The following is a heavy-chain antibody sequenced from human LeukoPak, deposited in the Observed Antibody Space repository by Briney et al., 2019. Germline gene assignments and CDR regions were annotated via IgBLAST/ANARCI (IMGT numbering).Heavy chain of an antibody. J-gene: IGHJ4*02. V-gene: IGHV5-51*01. CDR1: GYSFSNYW. Sequence: GESLKISFEGSGYSFSNYWLGWVRQMPGKGLEWIGVIYPGDSDTRYSPSFQGQVTISADKSISTAYLQWSSLKASDTAMYYCARVDYYDRSGYFDYWGQGTQVTVSS. CDR2: IYPGDSDT. CDR3: ARVDYYDRSGYFDY. D-gene: IGHD3-22*01.